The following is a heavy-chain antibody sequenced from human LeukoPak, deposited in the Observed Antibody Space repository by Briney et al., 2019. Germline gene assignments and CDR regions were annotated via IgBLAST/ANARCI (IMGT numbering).Heavy chain of an antibody. CDR3: ASSRYSSSSHPHWFDP. D-gene: IGHD6-6*01. Sequence: PGGSLRLSCAASGFTFSSYGMSWVRHAPGKGLEWVSGINWNGGSTGYADSVKGRFTISRDNAKNSLYLQMNSLRAEDTALYYCASSRYSSSSHPHWFDPWGQGTLVTVSS. V-gene: IGHV3-20*04. J-gene: IGHJ5*02. CDR2: INWNGGST. CDR1: GFTFSSYG.